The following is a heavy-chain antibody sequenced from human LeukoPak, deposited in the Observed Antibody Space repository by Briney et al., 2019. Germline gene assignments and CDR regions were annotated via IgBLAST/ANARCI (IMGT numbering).Heavy chain of an antibody. CDR1: GYTFTSYY. Sequence: GASVKVSCTASGYTFTSYYMHWVRQAPGQGLEWMGIINPSGGSTSYAQKFEGRVTMTRDTSKSTVYMELSSLRSEDTAVYYCARASHGGDFDYWGQGTLVTVSS. V-gene: IGHV1-46*01. CDR2: INPSGGST. CDR3: ARASHGGDFDY. J-gene: IGHJ4*02. D-gene: IGHD3-16*01.